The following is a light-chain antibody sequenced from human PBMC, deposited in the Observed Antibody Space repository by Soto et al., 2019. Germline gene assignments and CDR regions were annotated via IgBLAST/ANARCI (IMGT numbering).Light chain of an antibody. J-gene: IGLJ2*01. Sequence: QSALAHPASVSGSPGQSITISCTGTSSDVGASNYVSWYQQHPGEAPKLMISDVTDRPSGVSYRFSGSKSGSTASLTISGLQAEDEADYFCSSYTTSSTVVFGGGTKLTVL. CDR3: SSYTTSSTVV. CDR2: DVT. CDR1: SSDVGASNY. V-gene: IGLV2-14*03.